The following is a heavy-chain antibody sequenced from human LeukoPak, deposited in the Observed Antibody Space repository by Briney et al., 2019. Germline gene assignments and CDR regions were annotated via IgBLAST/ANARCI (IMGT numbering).Heavy chain of an antibody. D-gene: IGHD2-2*01. Sequence: ASVEVSCKASGYTFTTYDITWVRQATGQGLEWMGWMNPNSGNTGYAQKFQGRVTMTRNTSISTAYMELSSLRSEDTAVYYCASCLGTYCSSTGFDPWGRGTLVTVSS. CDR1: GYTFTTYD. J-gene: IGHJ5*02. CDR3: ASCLGTYCSSTGFDP. V-gene: IGHV1-8*02. CDR2: MNPNSGNT.